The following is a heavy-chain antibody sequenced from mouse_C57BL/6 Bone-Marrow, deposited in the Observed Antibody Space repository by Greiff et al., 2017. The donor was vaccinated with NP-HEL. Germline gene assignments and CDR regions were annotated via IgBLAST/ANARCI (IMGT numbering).Heavy chain of an antibody. Sequence: QVQLQQPGAELVKPGASVKMSCKASGYTFTSYWITWVKQRPGQGLEWIGDIYPGSGSTNYNERFKSKATLTVDTSSSTAYMQLSSLTSEDSAVYYGARSGRVYSNYFEYWGQGTTLTVAS. J-gene: IGHJ2*01. D-gene: IGHD2-5*01. V-gene: IGHV1-55*01. CDR3: ARSGRVYSNYFEY. CDR1: GYTFTSYW. CDR2: IYPGSGST.